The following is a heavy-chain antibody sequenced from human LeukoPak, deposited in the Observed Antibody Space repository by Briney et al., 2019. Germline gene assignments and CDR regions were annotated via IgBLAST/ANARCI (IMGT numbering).Heavy chain of an antibody. CDR2: IWYDGSNK. CDR1: GSTFSSYG. CDR3: ASSGSYYYFDY. V-gene: IGHV3-33*01. Sequence: PGGSLRLSCAASGSTFSSYGMHWVRQAPGKGLEWVAVIWYDGSNKYYADSVKGRFTISRDNSKNTLYLQMNSLRAEDTAVYYCASSGSYYYFDYWGQGTLVTVSS. J-gene: IGHJ4*02. D-gene: IGHD1-26*01.